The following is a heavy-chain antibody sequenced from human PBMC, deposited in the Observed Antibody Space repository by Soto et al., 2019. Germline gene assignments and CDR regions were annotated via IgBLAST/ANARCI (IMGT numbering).Heavy chain of an antibody. D-gene: IGHD5-18*01. CDR1: GGSISSGDYY. CDR3: ARDSYNFDD. CDR2: IYYSGST. V-gene: IGHV4-61*08. J-gene: IGHJ4*02. Sequence: SSETLSLTCTVSGGSISSGDYYWSWIRQPPGKGLEWIGYIYYSGSTDYNPSLKSRVTISVDTSKNQFSLKLRSVTAADTAVYYCARDSYNFDDWGQGILVTVSS.